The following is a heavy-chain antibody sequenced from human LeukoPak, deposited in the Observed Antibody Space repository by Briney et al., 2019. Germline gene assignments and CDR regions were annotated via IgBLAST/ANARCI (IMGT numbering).Heavy chain of an antibody. CDR1: GGSITNYY. D-gene: IGHD4-17*01. CDR2: IYYSGTT. J-gene: IGHJ5*02. CDR3: VRSRSGTYGWFDP. V-gene: IGHV4-59*07. Sequence: SDTLSLTCTVSGGSITNYYSSWIRQPPGEGLEWIGYIYYSGTTNYNPSLKSRVTISADTSENQFSLKVNSVTAADTAVYYCVRSRSGTYGWFDPWGQGTLVTVSS.